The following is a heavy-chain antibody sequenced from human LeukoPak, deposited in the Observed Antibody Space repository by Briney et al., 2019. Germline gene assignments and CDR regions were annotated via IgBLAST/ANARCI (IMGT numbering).Heavy chain of an antibody. CDR3: AKGIHYFQSDY. J-gene: IGHJ4*02. Sequence: QSGGSLRLSCAASGFTFSNHWMIWVRQAPGKGLEWAASIKQDGSEKQYVGSVRGRFTISRDNANNLLDLQMNSLTAEDTAVYYCAKGIHYFQSDYWGQGTLVTVSS. D-gene: IGHD3-10*01. CDR1: GFTFSNHW. CDR2: IKQDGSEK. V-gene: IGHV3-7*01.